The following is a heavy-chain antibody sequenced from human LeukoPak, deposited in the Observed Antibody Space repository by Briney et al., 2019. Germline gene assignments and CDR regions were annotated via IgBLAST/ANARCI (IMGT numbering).Heavy chain of an antibody. CDR3: ASAAEGAFDI. CDR2: IYYSGST. J-gene: IGHJ3*02. Sequence: SQTLSLTCTVSGGSISSSSYYWGWIRQPPGKGLEWIGSIYYSGSTYYNPSLKSRVTISVDTSKNQFSLKLSSVTAADTAVYYCASAAEGAFDIWGQGTMVTVSS. V-gene: IGHV4-39*01. CDR1: GGSISSSSYY. D-gene: IGHD6-25*01.